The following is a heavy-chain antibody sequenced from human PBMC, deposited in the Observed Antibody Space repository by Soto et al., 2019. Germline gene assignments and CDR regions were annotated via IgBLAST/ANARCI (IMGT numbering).Heavy chain of an antibody. CDR3: AQALVFTGGDGFDI. D-gene: IGHD1-1*01. J-gene: IGHJ3*02. Sequence: QVRLQEWGPGLVKPSQTLSLKCSVSGGSITTGGRYWSWIRQLPGKGLEWIGDIYYSGNTYYNASLKSRLTISEDVAKNQFSLKLSSVTAADTAVYYCAQALVFTGGDGFDIWGQGRLVTVSS. CDR1: GGSITTGGRY. V-gene: IGHV4-31*02. CDR2: IYYSGNT.